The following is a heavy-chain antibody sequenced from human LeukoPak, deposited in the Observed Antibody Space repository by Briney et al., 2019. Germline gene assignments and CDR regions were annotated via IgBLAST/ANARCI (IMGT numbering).Heavy chain of an antibody. V-gene: IGHV1-18*01. D-gene: IGHD2-2*01. J-gene: IGHJ6*02. CDR1: GYTFTSYG. Sequence: ASVKVSCKASGYTFTSYGISWVRRAPGQGLEWMGWISAYNGNTNYAQKLQGRVTMTTDTSTSTAYMELRSLRSDDTAVYYCARSLCSTSCYYYGMDVWGQGTTVTVSS. CDR2: ISAYNGNT. CDR3: ARSLCSTSCYYYGMDV.